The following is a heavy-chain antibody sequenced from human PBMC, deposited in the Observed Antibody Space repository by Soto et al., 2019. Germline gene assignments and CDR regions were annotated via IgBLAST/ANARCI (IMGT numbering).Heavy chain of an antibody. J-gene: IGHJ4*02. V-gene: IGHV3-72*01. CDR3: AKSPSGGYSFEN. CDR1: GFTFSDHY. Sequence: EVQLVESGGGLVQPGGSLRLSCAASGFTFSDHYMDWVRQAPGRGLEWVGRSRDKANSHSTEYAASVKGRFTISRDDSKTSLCLQINGLNTEDTAMYYCAKSPSGGYSFENWGQGTLVTVSS. CDR2: SRDKANSHST. D-gene: IGHD1-26*01.